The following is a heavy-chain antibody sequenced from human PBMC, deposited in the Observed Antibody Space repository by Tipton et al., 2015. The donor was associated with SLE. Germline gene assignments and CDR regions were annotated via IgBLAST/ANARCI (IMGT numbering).Heavy chain of an antibody. J-gene: IGHJ4*02. CDR3: ANYFYDATGYQSVDD. CDR1: GASIRDSFSY. D-gene: IGHD3-22*01. Sequence: TLSLTCSVSGASIRDSFSYWGWIRQPPGKGLEWIGSIYDDTGRTHYNPSLKSRVTVSLDTSNNQFSLRLSSVTAADTAVYYCANYFYDATGYQSVDDWGQGALVTVSS. CDR2: IYDDTGRT. V-gene: IGHV4-39*01.